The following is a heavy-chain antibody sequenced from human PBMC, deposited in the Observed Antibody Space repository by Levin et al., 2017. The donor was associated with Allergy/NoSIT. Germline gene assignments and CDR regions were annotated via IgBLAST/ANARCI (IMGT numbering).Heavy chain of an antibody. J-gene: IGHJ4*02. CDR2: INPNSGDT. D-gene: IGHD1-26*01. V-gene: IGHV1-2*02. CDR1: GYTFTGYY. CDR3: ARASPTTSGSRVAADY. Sequence: GESLKISCKASGYTFTGYYIHWVRQVPGQGLEWMGWINPNSGDTKQARKFQDGVAMTRDTSISTAYMEVSSLTSDDTAVYYCARASPTTSGSRVAADYWGQGTLVTVSS.